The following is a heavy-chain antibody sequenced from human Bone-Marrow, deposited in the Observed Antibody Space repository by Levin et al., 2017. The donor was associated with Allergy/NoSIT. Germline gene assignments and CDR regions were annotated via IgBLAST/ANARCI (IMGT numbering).Heavy chain of an antibody. D-gene: IGHD6-6*01. CDR3: ARDRAGAGSSSFSVGFDY. J-gene: IGHJ4*02. V-gene: IGHV1-46*01. Sequence: ASVKVSCKASGYTFTSYYMHWVRQAPGQGLEWMGIINPSGGSTSYAQKFQGRVTMTRDTSTSTVYMELSSLRSEDTAVYYCARDRAGAGSSSFSVGFDYWGQGTLVTVSS. CDR2: INPSGGST. CDR1: GYTFTSYY.